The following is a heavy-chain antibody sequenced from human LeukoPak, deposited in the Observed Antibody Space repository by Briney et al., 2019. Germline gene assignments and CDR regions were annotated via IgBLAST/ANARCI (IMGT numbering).Heavy chain of an antibody. D-gene: IGHD2/OR15-2a*01. Sequence: GASVKVSCKASGYTFTSYAMNWVRQAPGQGLEWMGWINTNTGNPTYAQGFTGRFVFSLDTSVSTAYLQISSLKAEDTAMYYCARDVFFRAHNWFDPWGQGTLVTVSS. CDR1: GYTFTSYA. CDR2: INTNTGNP. CDR3: ARDVFFRAHNWFDP. J-gene: IGHJ5*02. V-gene: IGHV7-4-1*02.